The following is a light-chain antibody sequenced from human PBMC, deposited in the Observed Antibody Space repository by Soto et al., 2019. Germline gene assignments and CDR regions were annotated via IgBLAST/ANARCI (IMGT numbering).Light chain of an antibody. Sequence: EIVMTQSPATLSVSPGERATLSCGASQSVSSSYLAWYQQKPGQAPRLLIYGASSRATGIPDRFSGSGSGTDFTLTISRLEPEDFAVYYCQQYGSSPPITFGQGTRLEIK. CDR3: QQYGSSPPIT. V-gene: IGKV3-20*01. CDR1: QSVSSSY. CDR2: GAS. J-gene: IGKJ5*01.